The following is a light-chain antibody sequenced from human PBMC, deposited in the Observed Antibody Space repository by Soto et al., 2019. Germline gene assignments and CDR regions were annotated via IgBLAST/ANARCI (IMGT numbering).Light chain of an antibody. CDR2: DVS. V-gene: IGLV2-14*01. CDR1: SSDVGGYNY. J-gene: IGLJ3*02. Sequence: QSALTQPASVSGSPGQSITISCTGTSSDVGGYNYVSWYQQYPAKAPKLLIYDVSSRPSGVSNRFSGSKSGNTASLTISGLQAEDEADYYCSSSTRSSTPWVFGGGTKLTVL. CDR3: SSSTRSSTPWV.